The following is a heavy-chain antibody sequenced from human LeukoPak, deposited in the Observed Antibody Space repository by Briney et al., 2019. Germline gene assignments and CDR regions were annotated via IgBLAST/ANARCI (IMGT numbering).Heavy chain of an antibody. Sequence: GGSLRLSCAASGLAFSSYAMSWVRQAPGKGLEWVSGISGSGGSTYYADSVKGRFTISRDNSNNTLYLQMNSLRAADTAVYYCAKVPLTWLVRDYYYMDVWGKGTTVTVSS. CDR1: GLAFSSYA. CDR2: ISGSGGST. J-gene: IGHJ6*03. CDR3: AKVPLTWLVRDYYYMDV. D-gene: IGHD2-21*01. V-gene: IGHV3-23*01.